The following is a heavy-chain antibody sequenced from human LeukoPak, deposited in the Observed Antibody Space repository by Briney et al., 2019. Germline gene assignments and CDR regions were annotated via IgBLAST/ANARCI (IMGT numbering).Heavy chain of an antibody. Sequence: GGSLRLSCAASGFTVSSNYMSWVRQAPGKGLEWVSVIYSGGSTYYADSVKGRFTISRDNSKNTLYLQMNSLRAEDTAVYYCARHPQYSSARFDHWGQGTLVTVSS. CDR1: GFTVSSNY. CDR3: ARHPQYSSARFDH. J-gene: IGHJ4*02. V-gene: IGHV3-53*01. D-gene: IGHD6-25*01. CDR2: IYSGGST.